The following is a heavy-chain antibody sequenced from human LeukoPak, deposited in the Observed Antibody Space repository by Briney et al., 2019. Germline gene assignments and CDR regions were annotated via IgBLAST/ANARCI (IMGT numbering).Heavy chain of an antibody. CDR3: ARALRGRAPGAYYYYMDV. J-gene: IGHJ6*03. CDR2: MNPNSGNT. Sequence: VASVKVSCKASGYTFTSYDINWVRQATGQGLEWMGWMNPNSGNTGYAQKFQGRVTMTRNTSISTAYMELSSLRSEDTAVYYCARALRGRAPGAYYYYMDVWGKGTTVTVSS. D-gene: IGHD3-10*01. CDR1: GYTFTSYD. V-gene: IGHV1-8*01.